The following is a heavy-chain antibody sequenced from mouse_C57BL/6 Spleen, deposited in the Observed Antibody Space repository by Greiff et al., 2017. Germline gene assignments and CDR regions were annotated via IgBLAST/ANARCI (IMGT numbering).Heavy chain of an antibody. CDR1: GYSFTGYY. D-gene: IGHD2-3*01. J-gene: IGHJ3*01. CDR3: ATIYDGYYAFYAY. V-gene: IGHV1-42*01. CDR2: INPSTGGT. Sequence: EVQRVESGPELVKPGASVQISCKASGYSFTGYYMNWVKQSPEKSLEWIGEINPSTGGTTYNQKFKAKATLTVDKSSSTAYMQLKSLTSEDSAVYYCATIYDGYYAFYAYWGQGTLVTVSA.